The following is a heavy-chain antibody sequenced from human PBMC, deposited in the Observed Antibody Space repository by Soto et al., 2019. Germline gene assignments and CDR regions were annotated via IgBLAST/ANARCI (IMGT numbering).Heavy chain of an antibody. CDR2: VSSSGNS. CDR3: LGGLTSNHSYFDP. J-gene: IGHJ4*02. CDR1: GDSISSATHS. Sequence: SETLSLTCTVSGDSISSATHSWSWIRQHPGKGLEWIGYVSSSGNSYYSPSLKSRVFMSVDTSKNLFSLKLSSVTAADTAIYYCLGGLTSNHSYFDPWGQGTQVT. V-gene: IGHV4-31*06. D-gene: IGHD3-16*01.